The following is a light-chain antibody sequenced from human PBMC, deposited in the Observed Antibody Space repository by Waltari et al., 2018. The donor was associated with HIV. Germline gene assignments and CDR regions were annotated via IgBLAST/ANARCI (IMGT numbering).Light chain of an antibody. CDR1: QSIRNY. J-gene: IGKJ3*01. V-gene: IGKV3-11*01. CDR3: HQRSNWPFT. Sequence: EIVLTQSPATLSLSPGERAILSCRASQSIRNYLAWYQQRPGQAPRLLVYDTSNRATGIPARFSGSGSGTDFSLTIASLESEDFAIYYCHQRSNWPFTFGP. CDR2: DTS.